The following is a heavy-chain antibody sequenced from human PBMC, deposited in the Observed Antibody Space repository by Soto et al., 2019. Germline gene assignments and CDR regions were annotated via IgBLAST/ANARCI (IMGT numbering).Heavy chain of an antibody. CDR2: ISSSSSYI. Sequence: EVELVESRGGLVKPGGSLRLSCAASGFTFSSYRMNWVRQAPGKGLEWVSSISSSSSYIYYADSVKGRFTISRDNAKNSLYLHLNSLRAEDTALYYCAGDQADNWYFDLWGRGTLVTVSS. CDR3: AGDQADNWYFDL. D-gene: IGHD6-19*01. CDR1: GFTFSSYR. V-gene: IGHV3-21*01. J-gene: IGHJ2*01.